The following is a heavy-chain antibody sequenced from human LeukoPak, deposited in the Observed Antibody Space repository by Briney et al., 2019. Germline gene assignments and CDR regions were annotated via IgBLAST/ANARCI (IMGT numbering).Heavy chain of an antibody. Sequence: GGSLRLSCAASGLTFDDYTMHWVRQAPGKGLEWVSLISWDGGSTYYADSVKGRFTISRDNSKNSLYLQMNSLRTEDTALYYCAKDRTTGTTPTEFDYWGQGTLVTVSS. CDR3: AKDRTTGTTPTEFDY. D-gene: IGHD1-1*01. CDR1: GLTFDDYT. V-gene: IGHV3-43*01. CDR2: ISWDGGST. J-gene: IGHJ4*02.